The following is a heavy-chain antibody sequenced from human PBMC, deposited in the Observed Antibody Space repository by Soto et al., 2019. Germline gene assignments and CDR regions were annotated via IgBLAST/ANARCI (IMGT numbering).Heavy chain of an antibody. CDR3: ARHRIEVVWRGFDF. J-gene: IGHJ4*02. Sequence: SETLSLTCTVSTDSSSFTNSYWGWIRQPPGKGLQWIGSSSYNGGTFYNPSLKGRVVISFDTSKKQSSLQVTSVTAADTAVYFCARHRIEVVWRGFDFWGQGSPVTISS. CDR2: SSYNGGT. CDR1: TDSSSFTNSY. D-gene: IGHD3-10*01. V-gene: IGHV4-39*01.